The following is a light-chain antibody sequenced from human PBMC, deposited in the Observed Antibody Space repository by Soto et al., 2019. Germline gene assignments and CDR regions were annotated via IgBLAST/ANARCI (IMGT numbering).Light chain of an antibody. Sequence: ALPQSPGTLSSSPGKRATLSCRASQSVSSSYLAWYQQNPGQAPRLLIYGASSRAAGIPDRFSGSGSGIDFPLTITRLDPEDSAVYSCQQYTGPPTTVGQGTRLE. CDR2: GAS. V-gene: IGKV3-20*01. J-gene: IGKJ5*01. CDR1: QSVSSSY. CDR3: QQYTGPPTT.